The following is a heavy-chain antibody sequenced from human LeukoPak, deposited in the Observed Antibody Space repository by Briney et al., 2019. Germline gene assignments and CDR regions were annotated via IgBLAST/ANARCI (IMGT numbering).Heavy chain of an antibody. D-gene: IGHD6-19*01. CDR2: IYYSGST. Sequence: SETLSLTCTVSGGSISSGGYYWSWIRQHPGKGLEWIGYIYYSGSTYYNPSLKSRVTISVDKSKNQFSLKLSSVTAADTAVYYCARVTAVAGGYYYYGMDVWGQGTTVTVSS. CDR3: ARVTAVAGGYYYYGMDV. CDR1: GGSISSGGYY. V-gene: IGHV4-31*03. J-gene: IGHJ6*02.